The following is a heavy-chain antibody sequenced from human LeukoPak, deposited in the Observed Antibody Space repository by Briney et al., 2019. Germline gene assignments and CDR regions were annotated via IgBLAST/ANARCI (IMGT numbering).Heavy chain of an antibody. D-gene: IGHD2-21*01. CDR2: IIPIFGTA. Sequence: ASVKVSCKASGGTFSSYAISWVRQAPGQGLEWMGGIIPIFGTANYAQKFQGRVTITTDESTSTAYMELSSLRSEDTAVYYCASGDVGQFDYWGQGTLVTVFS. J-gene: IGHJ4*02. CDR3: ASGDVGQFDY. CDR1: GGTFSSYA. V-gene: IGHV1-69*05.